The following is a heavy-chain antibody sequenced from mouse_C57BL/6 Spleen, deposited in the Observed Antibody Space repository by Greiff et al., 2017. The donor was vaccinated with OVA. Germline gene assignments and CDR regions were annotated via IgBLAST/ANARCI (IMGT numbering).Heavy chain of an antibody. D-gene: IGHD1-1*01. V-gene: IGHV1-64*01. J-gene: IGHJ2*01. CDR2: IHPNSGST. Sequence: QVQLQQPGAELVKPGASVKLSCKASGYTFTSYWMHWVKQRPGQGLEWIGMIHPNSGSTNYNEKFKSKATLTVDKSSSTAYMQLSSRTSEDSAVYYCARERVSYGYFDYWGQGTTLTVSS. CDR3: ARERVSYGYFDY. CDR1: GYTFTSYW.